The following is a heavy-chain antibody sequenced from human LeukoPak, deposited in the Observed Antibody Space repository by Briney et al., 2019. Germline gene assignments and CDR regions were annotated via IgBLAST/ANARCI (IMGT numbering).Heavy chain of an antibody. CDR2: ISYDGSNK. CDR3: ARFPQLWYAFDI. Sequence: GGSLRLSCAASGFTFSSYAMHWVRQAPGKGLEWVAVISYDGSNKYYADSVKGRFTISRDNSKNTLYLQMNSLRAEDTAVYYCARFPQLWYAFDIWGQGTMVTVSS. J-gene: IGHJ3*02. CDR1: GFTFSSYA. D-gene: IGHD5-18*01. V-gene: IGHV3-30-3*01.